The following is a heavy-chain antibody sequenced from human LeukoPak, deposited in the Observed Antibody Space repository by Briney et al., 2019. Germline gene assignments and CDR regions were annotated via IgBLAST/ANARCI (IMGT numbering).Heavy chain of an antibody. V-gene: IGHV5-51*01. CDR1: GYNFTSYW. J-gene: IGHJ4*02. CDR2: IYPGDSDI. Sequence: GESLKISCKGSGYNFTSYWIGWVRQMPGKGLEWMGIIYPGDSDIRYSPSFQGQVTISADKSISTAYLQWSSLKASDTAMYYCARHTYSSGWSNYFDYWGQGTLVTVSS. D-gene: IGHD6-19*01. CDR3: ARHTYSSGWSNYFDY.